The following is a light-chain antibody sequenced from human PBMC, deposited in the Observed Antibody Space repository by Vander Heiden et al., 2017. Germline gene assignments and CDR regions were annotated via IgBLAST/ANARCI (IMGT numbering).Light chain of an antibody. CDR3: LQDYSYPRT. V-gene: IGKV1-6*01. J-gene: IGKJ1*01. CDR2: GAS. Sequence: AIQMTQSPSSLSASVGDRVIITCRASQGIRNDLAWYQQRPGKAPNLLIYGASNLQPGVPSRFSGSGSGTHFTLTISPLQPEDSAIYYCLQDYSYPRTIGQGTKVAIK. CDR1: QGIRND.